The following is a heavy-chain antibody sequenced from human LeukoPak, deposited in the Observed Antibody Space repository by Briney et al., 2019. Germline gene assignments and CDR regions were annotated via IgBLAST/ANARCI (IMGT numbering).Heavy chain of an antibody. D-gene: IGHD1-26*01. CDR2: ISGSGGST. CDR3: AKEEWELNYFDY. CDR1: GFTFSNAW. J-gene: IGHJ4*02. V-gene: IGHV3-23*01. Sequence: GGSLRLSCAASGFTFSNAWMSWVRQAPGKGLEWVSAISGSGGSTYYADSVKGRFTISRDNSKNTLYLQMNSLRAEDTAVYYCAKEEWELNYFDYWGQGTLVTVSS.